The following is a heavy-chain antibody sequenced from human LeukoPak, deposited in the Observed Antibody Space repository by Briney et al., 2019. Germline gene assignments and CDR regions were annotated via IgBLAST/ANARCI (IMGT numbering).Heavy chain of an antibody. CDR3: ATYNAYGYVAGFDY. Sequence: NPSETLSLTCTVSGYSISSGYYWGWIRQPPGKGLEWIGSIYYSGSTYYNPSLKSRVTISVDTSKNQFSLKLSSVTAADTAVYYCATYNAYGYVAGFDYWGQGTLVTVSS. V-gene: IGHV4-38-2*02. J-gene: IGHJ4*02. CDR2: IYYSGST. D-gene: IGHD3-16*01. CDR1: GYSISSGYY.